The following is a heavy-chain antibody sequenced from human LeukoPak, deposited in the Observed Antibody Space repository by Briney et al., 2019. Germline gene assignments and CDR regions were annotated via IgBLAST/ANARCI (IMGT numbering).Heavy chain of an antibody. CDR2: IYTSGST. V-gene: IGHV4-61*02. J-gene: IGHJ3*02. CDR3: ARGGTGTRGYAFDI. D-gene: IGHD3-10*01. CDR1: GGSISSSSYY. Sequence: PSETLSLTCTVSGGSISSSSYYWGWIRQPAGKGLEWIGRIYTSGSTNYNPSLKSRVTISVDTSKNQFSLKLSSVTAADTAVYYCARGGTGTRGYAFDIWGQGTMVTVSS.